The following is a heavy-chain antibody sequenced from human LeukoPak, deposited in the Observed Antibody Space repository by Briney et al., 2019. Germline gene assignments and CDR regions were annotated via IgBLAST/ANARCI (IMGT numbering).Heavy chain of an antibody. CDR2: ISSNGGST. CDR1: GFTFSSYA. D-gene: IGHD3-3*01. CDR3: ARDPAPYYDFWSGYYYYFDY. J-gene: IGHJ4*02. Sequence: PGGSLRLSCAASGFTFSSYAMHWVRQAPGKGLEYVSAISSNGGSTYYANSVKGRFTISRDNSKNTLYLQMGSLRAEDMAVYYCARDPAPYYDFWSGYYYYFDYWGQGTLVTVSS. V-gene: IGHV3-64*01.